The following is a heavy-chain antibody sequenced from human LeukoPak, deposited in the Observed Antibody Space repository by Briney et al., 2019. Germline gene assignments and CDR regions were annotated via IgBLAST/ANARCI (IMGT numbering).Heavy chain of an antibody. D-gene: IGHD6-19*01. J-gene: IGHJ6*02. V-gene: IGHV3-30-3*01. CDR2: ISYDGSNK. CDR1: GFTFSSYA. CDR3: AKDHSSGWTYGMDV. Sequence: PGRSLRLSCAASGFTFSSYAMHWVRQAPGKGLEWVAVISYDGSNKYYADSVKGRFTISRDNSKNTLYLQMNSLRAEDTAVYHCAKDHSSGWTYGMDVWGQGTTVTVSS.